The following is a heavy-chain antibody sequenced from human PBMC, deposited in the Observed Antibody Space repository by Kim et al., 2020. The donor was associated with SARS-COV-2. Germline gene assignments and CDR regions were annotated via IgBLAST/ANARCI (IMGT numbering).Heavy chain of an antibody. J-gene: IGHJ4*02. V-gene: IGHV3-33*01. CDR2: IWYDGSNK. D-gene: IGHD3-22*01. Sequence: GGSLRLSCTASGFTFSSYGMHWLRQAPGKGLEWVAVIWYDGSNKYYADSVKGRFTISRDNSKNMLYLQMNSLRAEDTALYYCARDRGYLYYFDYWGQGTLVTVSS. CDR3: ARDRGYLYYFDY. CDR1: GFTFSSYG.